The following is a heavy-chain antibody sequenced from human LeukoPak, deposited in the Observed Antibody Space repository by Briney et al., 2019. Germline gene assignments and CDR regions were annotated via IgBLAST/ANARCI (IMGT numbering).Heavy chain of an antibody. CDR3: VREGGYSSGPDY. Sequence: GGSLRLSCAASGFTFNNYWMHWVRQAPGKGLVWVSRINSDGRKTTYADSVKGRFTISRDNAKNTLYLQMNSLRAEDTAVYYCVREGGYSSGPDYWGQGTLVTVSS. V-gene: IGHV3-74*01. CDR2: INSDGRKT. D-gene: IGHD6-19*01. CDR1: GFTFNNYW. J-gene: IGHJ4*02.